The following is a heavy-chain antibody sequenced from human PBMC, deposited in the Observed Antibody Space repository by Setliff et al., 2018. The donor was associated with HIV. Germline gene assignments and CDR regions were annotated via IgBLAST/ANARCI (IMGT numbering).Heavy chain of an antibody. D-gene: IGHD3-3*01. J-gene: IGHJ4*02. CDR1: GGTFSSYA. V-gene: IGHV1-69*05. CDR3: AEAGSGYYYFDY. CDR2: TIPIFGTA. Sequence: SVKVSCKASGGTFSSYAISWVRQAPGQGLEWMGGTIPIFGTANYAQKFQGRVTITTDESTSTAYMELSSLRSEDTAVYYCAEAGSGYYYFDYWGQGTLVTVSS.